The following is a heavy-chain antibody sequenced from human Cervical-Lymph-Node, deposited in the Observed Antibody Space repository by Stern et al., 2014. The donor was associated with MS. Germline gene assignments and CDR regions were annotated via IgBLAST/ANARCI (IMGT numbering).Heavy chain of an antibody. V-gene: IGHV4-39*01. D-gene: IGHD3-16*01. Sequence: QVQLQESGPGLVKPSETLSLTCTVSGGSISSSNYYWGWIRQPPGKGLEWIGSINYSGSTYDNPSLKSRVSMYADTSKNQFSRPRICVTAADTAVYYCARRRLGGAGSSSCYYCGMDVWGQGTTVIVS. CDR2: INYSGST. CDR1: GGSISSSNYY. CDR3: ARRRLGGAGSSSCYYCGMDV. J-gene: IGHJ6*02.